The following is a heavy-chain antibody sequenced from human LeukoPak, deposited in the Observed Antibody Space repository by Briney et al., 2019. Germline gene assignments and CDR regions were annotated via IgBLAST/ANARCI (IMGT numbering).Heavy chain of an antibody. V-gene: IGHV1-18*01. CDR2: ISVYNGNT. J-gene: IGHJ4*02. D-gene: IGHD6-6*01. Sequence: GASVKVSCKASGYTFTSYGIGWVRQFPGQGLEWMGWISVYNGNTNYAQKLQGRVTMTTDTSTSTAYMELRSLRSDDTAVYYCARVSTAALDYWGQGTLVTVSS. CDR3: ARVSTAALDY. CDR1: GYTFTSYG.